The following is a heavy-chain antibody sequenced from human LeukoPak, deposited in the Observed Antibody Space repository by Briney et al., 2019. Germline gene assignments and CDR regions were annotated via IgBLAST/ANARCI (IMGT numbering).Heavy chain of an antibody. CDR1: GXTFSSSR. Sequence: GGSLRLSCAASGXTFSSSRMNWVRQAPGKGLEWVASISSGSSYIYYADSVKGRFTISRDNAKKSLYLQMNSLRAEDTAVYYCARAYSSSPNYYYYGMDVWGQGTTVTVSS. CDR2: ISSGSSYI. D-gene: IGHD6-6*01. V-gene: IGHV3-21*01. CDR3: ARAYSSSPNYYYYGMDV. J-gene: IGHJ6*02.